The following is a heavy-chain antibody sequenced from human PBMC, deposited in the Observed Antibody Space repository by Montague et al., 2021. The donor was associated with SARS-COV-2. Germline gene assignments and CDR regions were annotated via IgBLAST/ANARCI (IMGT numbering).Heavy chain of an antibody. Sequence: SLRLSCAASGFTFSSYSMNWVRQAPGKGLEWASSISRSRSYIYYADSVKGRFTISRDNAKNSLYLQMNSLRAEDTAVYYCASSRAAGTVYYYYGMDVWGQGTTVTVSS. CDR2: ISRSRSYI. V-gene: IGHV3-21*01. CDR3: ASSRAAGTVYYYYGMDV. CDR1: GFTFSSYS. J-gene: IGHJ6*02. D-gene: IGHD6-13*01.